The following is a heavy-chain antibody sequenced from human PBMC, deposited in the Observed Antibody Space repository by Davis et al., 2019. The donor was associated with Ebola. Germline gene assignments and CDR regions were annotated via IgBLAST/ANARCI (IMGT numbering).Heavy chain of an antibody. CDR2: TYYRSKWYN. J-gene: IGHJ6*02. V-gene: IGHV6-1*01. Sequence: SETLSLTCAISGDSVSSNSAAWNWIRQSPSRGLEWLGRTYYRSKWYNDYAVSVKSRITINPDTSKNQFSLQLNSVTPEDTAVYYCARSRHIRGSYGVDYYYYGMDVWGQGTTVTVSS. CDR3: ARSRHIRGSYGVDYYYYGMDV. D-gene: IGHD1-26*01. CDR1: GDSVSSNSAA.